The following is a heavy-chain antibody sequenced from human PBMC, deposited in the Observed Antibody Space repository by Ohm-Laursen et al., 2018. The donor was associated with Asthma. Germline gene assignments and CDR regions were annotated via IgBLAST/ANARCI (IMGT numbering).Heavy chain of an antibody. CDR3: ARDLLNWDAAFDV. CDR1: GYTFSRYS. CDR2: IRSKAQSYTT. Sequence: SLRLSCTASGYTFSRYSIHWVRQAPGKGLEWVGRIRSKAQSYTTEYAASVKGRFTISRDDSKNSLYLQMNSLQTEDTALYYCARDLLNWDAAFDVWGQGTMVTVSS. V-gene: IGHV3-72*01. D-gene: IGHD1-26*01. J-gene: IGHJ3*01.